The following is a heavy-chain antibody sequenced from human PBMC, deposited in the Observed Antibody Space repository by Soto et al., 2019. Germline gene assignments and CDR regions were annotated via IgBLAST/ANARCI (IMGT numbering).Heavy chain of an antibody. CDR1: GYTFTGYY. D-gene: IGHD3-9*01. CDR3: ARGRGLRYFDRLYYFDY. CDR2: INPNSGGT. Sequence: VASVEVSCKXSGYTFTGYYMHWVRQAPGQGLEWMGWINPNSGGTNYAQKFQGWVTMTRDTSISTAYMELSRLRSDDTAVYYCARGRGLRYFDRLYYFDYWGQGTLVTVSS. V-gene: IGHV1-2*04. J-gene: IGHJ4*02.